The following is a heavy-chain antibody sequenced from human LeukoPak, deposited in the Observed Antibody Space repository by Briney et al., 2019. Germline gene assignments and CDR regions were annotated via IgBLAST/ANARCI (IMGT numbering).Heavy chain of an antibody. CDR2: INPNSGGT. CDR1: GYTFNGYY. Sequence: ASVKVSCKASGYTFNGYYMHWVRQAPGQGLEWMGRINPNSGGTNYAQKFQGRVTMTRDTSISTAYMELSRLRSDDTAVYYCARSGFDSYEMFGYWGQGTLVTVSS. J-gene: IGHJ4*02. V-gene: IGHV1-2*06. D-gene: IGHD5-18*01. CDR3: ARSGFDSYEMFGY.